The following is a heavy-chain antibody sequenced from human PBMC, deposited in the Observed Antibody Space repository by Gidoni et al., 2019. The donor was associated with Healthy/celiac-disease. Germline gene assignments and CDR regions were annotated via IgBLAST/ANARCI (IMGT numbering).Heavy chain of an antibody. Sequence: QVQLQQWGAGLLKPSETLSLPCAVYGGSFSGYYWSWIRQPPGKGLEWIGEINHSGSTNYNPSLKSRVTISVDTSKNQFSLKLSSVTAADTAVYYCARRFATNYYDSSGPLRPWGQGTLVTVSS. CDR1: GGSFSGYY. D-gene: IGHD3-22*01. CDR3: ARRFATNYYDSSGPLRP. V-gene: IGHV4-34*01. CDR2: INHSGST. J-gene: IGHJ4*02.